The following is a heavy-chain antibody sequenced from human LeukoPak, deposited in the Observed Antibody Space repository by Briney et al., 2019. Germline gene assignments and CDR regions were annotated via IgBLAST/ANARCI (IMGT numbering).Heavy chain of an antibody. Sequence: ASVKVSCKASGYTFTDYYMHWVRQAPGQGLEWMGRINPSSGGTIYAQIFQGRVTMTRDTSVSTAYMELSRLRSDDTAVYYCARDRFYDILTGYNWFDPWGQGTLVTVSS. V-gene: IGHV1-2*06. CDR2: INPSSGGT. CDR3: ARDRFYDILTGYNWFDP. CDR1: GYTFTDYY. J-gene: IGHJ5*02. D-gene: IGHD3-9*01.